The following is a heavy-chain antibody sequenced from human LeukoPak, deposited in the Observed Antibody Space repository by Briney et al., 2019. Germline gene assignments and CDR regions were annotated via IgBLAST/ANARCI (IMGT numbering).Heavy chain of an antibody. Sequence: PGGSLRLSCAASGFTLNNYGMSWVRQAPGKGLEWVSATSSSDAGTYHADSVRGRFTISRDNSKNTLYLQMNSLRAEDTAVYYCASALRIYYYFDYWGQGTLVTVSS. D-gene: IGHD1-26*01. CDR3: ASALRIYYYFDY. V-gene: IGHV3-23*01. CDR2: TSSSDAGT. J-gene: IGHJ4*02. CDR1: GFTLNNYG.